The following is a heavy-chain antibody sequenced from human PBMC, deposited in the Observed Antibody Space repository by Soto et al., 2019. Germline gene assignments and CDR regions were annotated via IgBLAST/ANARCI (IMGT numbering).Heavy chain of an antibody. D-gene: IGHD3-22*01. CDR1: GDSVSSNSAA. CDR3: ATGRYYYDSSGSNWFAP. CDR2: TYYRSKWYN. J-gene: IGHJ5*02. Sequence: SQTLSLTCAISGDSVSSNSAAWNWIRQSPSRGLEWLGRTYYRSKWYNDYAVSVKSRITINPDTSKNQFSLQLNSVTPEDTAVYYCATGRYYYDSSGSNWFAPWGQGTLVTVSS. V-gene: IGHV6-1*01.